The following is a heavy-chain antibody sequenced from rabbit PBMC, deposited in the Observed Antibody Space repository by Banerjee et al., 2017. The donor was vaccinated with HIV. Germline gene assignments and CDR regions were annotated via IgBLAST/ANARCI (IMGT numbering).Heavy chain of an antibody. J-gene: IGHJ6*01. V-gene: IGHV1S40*01. CDR1: GFSFSSYYY. CDR3: ARRPGYKYDGDAHL. CDR2: IDAGSSGST. D-gene: IGHD6-1*01. Sequence: QSLEESGGDLVKPGASLTLTCTASGFSFSSYYYMCRVRQAPEKGLEWIACIDAGSSGSTYYASWAKGRFTISKTSSTTVTLQMTSLTAADTATYFCARRPGYKYDGDAHLWGPGTLVTVS.